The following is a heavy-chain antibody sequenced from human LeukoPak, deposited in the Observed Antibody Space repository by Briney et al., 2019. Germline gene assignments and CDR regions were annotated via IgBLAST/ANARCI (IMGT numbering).Heavy chain of an antibody. D-gene: IGHD3-10*01. Sequence: GRSLRLSCAASGFTFSSYAMHWVRQAPGKGLEWVAVISYDGSNKYYADSVKGRFTISRDNSKNTLYLQMNSLRAEDTAVYYCARDLKGSLWFGESFDYWGQGTLVTVSS. CDR3: ARDLKGSLWFGESFDY. CDR2: ISYDGSNK. J-gene: IGHJ4*02. V-gene: IGHV3-30-3*01. CDR1: GFTFSSYA.